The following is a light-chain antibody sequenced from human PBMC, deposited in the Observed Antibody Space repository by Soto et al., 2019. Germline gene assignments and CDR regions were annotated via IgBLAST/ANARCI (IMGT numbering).Light chain of an antibody. CDR2: GAS. Sequence: EIVLTQSPATLSVSPGERATLSCWASQSVSGNLAWYQQKPGQAPRRLIFGASTRATDIPARFSGSGSGPEFTLTISSLQSEDFAVYYCQQYNTWPYTFGQGTKVDIK. CDR1: QSVSGN. J-gene: IGKJ2*01. V-gene: IGKV3-15*01. CDR3: QQYNTWPYT.